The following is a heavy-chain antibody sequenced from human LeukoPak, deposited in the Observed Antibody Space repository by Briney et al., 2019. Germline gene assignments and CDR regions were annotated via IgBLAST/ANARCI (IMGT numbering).Heavy chain of an antibody. CDR3: AREPEIAAAGTWFDY. V-gene: IGHV3-48*03. D-gene: IGHD6-13*01. CDR1: GFTFSSYE. CDR2: ISSSGSTI. Sequence: PGGSLRLSCAASGFTFSSYEMNWVRQAPGKGLEWVSYISSSGSTIYYADSVKGRFTISRDNAKNSLYLQMNSLRAEDTAVYYCAREPEIAAAGTWFDYWGQGTLVTVSS. J-gene: IGHJ4*02.